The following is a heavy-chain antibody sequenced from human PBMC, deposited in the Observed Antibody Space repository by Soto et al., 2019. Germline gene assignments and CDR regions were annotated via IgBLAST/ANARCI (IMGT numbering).Heavy chain of an antibody. Sequence: PGESLKISCKGSGYKFIAYWIGWVRQVPGKGLVWVGSIYAGEFDIDYGASCDGQVNISADKSITTVYLHWSGLKGSDSGIYYCAHAFGGEYYDRRRWYSAYWDQGTQVTVS. V-gene: IGHV5-51*01. CDR2: IYAGEFDI. CDR1: GYKFIAYW. CDR3: AHAFGGEYYDRRRWYSAY. J-gene: IGHJ4*02. D-gene: IGHD3-16*01.